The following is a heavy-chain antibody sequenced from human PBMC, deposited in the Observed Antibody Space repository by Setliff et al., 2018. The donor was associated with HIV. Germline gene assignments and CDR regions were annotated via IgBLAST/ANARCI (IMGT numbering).Heavy chain of an antibody. CDR3: ARIVYYDSNLDH. J-gene: IGHJ4*02. CDR2: ISWSGGGT. D-gene: IGHD3-22*01. Sequence: GGSLRLSCAASGFTFEDYGMSWVRQVPGKGLEWVSGISWSGGGTGYAASVKGRFTISRDDAKKSLFLQMNSLRAEDTALYYCARIVYYDSNLDHWGQGTLVTVSS. V-gene: IGHV3-20*04. CDR1: GFTFEDYG.